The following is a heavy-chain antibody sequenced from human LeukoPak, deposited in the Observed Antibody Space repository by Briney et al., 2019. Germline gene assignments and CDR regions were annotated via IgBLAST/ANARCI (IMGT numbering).Heavy chain of an antibody. CDR2: IYQSGST. V-gene: IGHV4-30-2*01. CDR1: GGSISSGGYS. J-gene: IGHJ4*02. CDR3: ARVGDGGSGSYYNPYFDY. D-gene: IGHD3-10*01. Sequence: SQTLSLTCAVSGGSISSGGYSWRWTRQPPGKGLERIAYIYQSGSTYYDQSLKSRVTISVDRSKNEVYLKLSSVTAADTAVYYCARVGDGGSGSYYNPYFDYWGQGTLVTVSS.